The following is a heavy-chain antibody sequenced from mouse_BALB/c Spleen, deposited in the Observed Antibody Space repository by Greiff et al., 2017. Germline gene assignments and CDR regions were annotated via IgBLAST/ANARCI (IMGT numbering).Heavy chain of an antibody. CDR1: GFTFSSFG. Sequence: EVQRVESGGGLVQPGGSRKLSCAASGFTFSSFGMHWVRQAPEKGLEWVAYISSGSSTIYYADTVKGRFTISRDNPKNTLFLQMTSLRSEDTAMYYCARLWGGWGQGTTLTVSS. D-gene: IGHD1-1*02. CDR2: ISSGSSTI. J-gene: IGHJ2*01. CDR3: ARLWGG. V-gene: IGHV5-17*02.